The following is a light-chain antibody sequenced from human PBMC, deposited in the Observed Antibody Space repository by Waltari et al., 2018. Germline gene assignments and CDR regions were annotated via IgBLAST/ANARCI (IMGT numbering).Light chain of an antibody. Sequence: DIQLTQSPSFLPASVGDRVTITCRASQGISSYLAWYQQKPGKAPKLLIYAASTLQSGVPSRFSGGGSGTKFTLTISSLQPEDFAIFYCQQLNSYPYTFGQGTKLEIK. CDR3: QQLNSYPYT. V-gene: IGKV1-9*01. CDR2: AAS. J-gene: IGKJ2*01. CDR1: QGISSY.